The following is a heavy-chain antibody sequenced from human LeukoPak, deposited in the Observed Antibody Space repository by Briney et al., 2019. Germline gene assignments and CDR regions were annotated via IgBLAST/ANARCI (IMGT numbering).Heavy chain of an antibody. CDR3: ARERQWLATDAFDI. V-gene: IGHV3-33*01. J-gene: IGHJ3*02. CDR2: IWYDGSNK. CDR1: GFTFSSYG. D-gene: IGHD6-19*01. Sequence: GRSLRLSCAASGFTFSSYGMHWVRQAPGKGLEWVAVIWYDGSNKYYADSVKGRFTISRDNSKNTLYLQMNSLRAEDTAVYYCARERQWLATDAFDIGGQGTMVTVS.